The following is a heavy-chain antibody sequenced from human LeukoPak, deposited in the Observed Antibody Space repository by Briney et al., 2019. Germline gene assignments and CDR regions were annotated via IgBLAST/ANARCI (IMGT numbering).Heavy chain of an antibody. Sequence: GGSLRLSCAASGFTFANYVMAWVRQAPGKGLEWVASINYSGTNTYYADSAKGRFTISRDNSKNTLYLQVSSLSAEDTAVYYCSKRITSGTQYFDSWGQGTLVTVSS. CDR3: SKRITSGTQYFDS. D-gene: IGHD6-19*01. J-gene: IGHJ4*02. CDR1: GFTFANYV. CDR2: INYSGTNT. V-gene: IGHV3-23*01.